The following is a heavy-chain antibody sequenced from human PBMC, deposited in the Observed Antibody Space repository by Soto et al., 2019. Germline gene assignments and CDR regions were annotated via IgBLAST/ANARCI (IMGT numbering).Heavy chain of an antibody. CDR2: ISGSGGST. J-gene: IGHJ4*02. V-gene: IGHV3-23*01. CDR3: AKSYSSGWYGYFDY. D-gene: IGHD6-19*01. Sequence: GSLRLSCAASGFTFSSYAMSWVRQAPGKGLEWVSAISGSGGSTYYTDSVKGRFTISRDNSKNTLYLQMNSLRAEDTAVYYCAKSYSSGWYGYFDYWGQGTLVTVSS. CDR1: GFTFSSYA.